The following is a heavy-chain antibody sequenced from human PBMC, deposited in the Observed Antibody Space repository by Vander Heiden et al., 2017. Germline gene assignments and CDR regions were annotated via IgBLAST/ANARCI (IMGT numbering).Heavy chain of an antibody. CDR2: INSDGSST. J-gene: IGHJ4*02. CDR3: ARNLMGPTTVGY. V-gene: IGHV3-74*01. D-gene: IGHD1-26*01. CDR1: GLTFSPYW. Sequence: EVQLVESGGGLVQPGGSLRLSFAASGLTFSPYWMHWVRQAPGKGLVWVARINSDGSSTNYADSVKGRFTISRDNAKNTLYLQMNSLRAEDTAVYYCARNLMGPTTVGYWGQGTLVTVSS.